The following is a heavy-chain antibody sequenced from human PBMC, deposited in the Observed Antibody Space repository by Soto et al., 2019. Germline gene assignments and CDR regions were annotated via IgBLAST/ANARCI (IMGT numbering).Heavy chain of an antibody. V-gene: IGHV3-73*01. CDR1: GFTFSGSA. CDR2: IRSKANSYAT. Sequence: GGSLRLACAASGFTFSGSAMHWVSQASGRGREWVGRIRSKANSYATEYAASVKGRFTISRDDSKNTAYLQMNSLKTEDTAVYYCTRQGLYYFVPFDYWGQGTLVNVSS. D-gene: IGHD1-26*01. J-gene: IGHJ4*02. CDR3: TRQGLYYFVPFDY.